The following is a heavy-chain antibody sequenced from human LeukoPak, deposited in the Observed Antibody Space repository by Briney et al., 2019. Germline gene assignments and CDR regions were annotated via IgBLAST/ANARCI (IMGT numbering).Heavy chain of an antibody. CDR3: ARPMTTITNDAFDL. Sequence: ETLSLTCAVYGGSFSAYYSSWIRHPPPKWMEWIGEINHSGSTNYNPSLKSRVTISVDPSKNQFSLKLSSVTAADTALYYCARPMTTITNDAFDLWGQGTMVTVSS. CDR2: INHSGST. V-gene: IGHV4-34*01. CDR1: GGSFSAYY. D-gene: IGHD4-11*01. J-gene: IGHJ3*01.